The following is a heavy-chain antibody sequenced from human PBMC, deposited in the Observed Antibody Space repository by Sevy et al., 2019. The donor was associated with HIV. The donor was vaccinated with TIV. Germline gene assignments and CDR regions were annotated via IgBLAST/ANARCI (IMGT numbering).Heavy chain of an antibody. J-gene: IGHJ5*02. V-gene: IGHV4-39*01. CDR1: GGSISSSSYY. D-gene: IGHD6-6*01. Sequence: SETLSLTCTVSGGSISSSSYYWGWIRQPPGKGLEWIGSIYYSGSTYYNPSLKSRVTISVDTSKNQFSLKLGSVTAADTAVYYCARTPTSGVGIAARPLYNWFDPWGQGTLVTVSS. CDR2: IYYSGST. CDR3: ARTPTSGVGIAARPLYNWFDP.